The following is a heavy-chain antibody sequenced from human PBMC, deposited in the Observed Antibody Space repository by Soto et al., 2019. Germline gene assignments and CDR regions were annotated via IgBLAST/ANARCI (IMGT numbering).Heavy chain of an antibody. CDR1: GYTFTSYG. D-gene: IGHD3-3*01. Sequence: ASVKVSCKASGYTFTSYGISWVRQAPGQGLEWMGWISAYNGNTNYAQKLQGRVTMTTDTSMSTAYMELRSLRSDDTAVYYCARGEGVTIFGVVIIPPDYYYGMDVWGQGTTVTVSS. CDR3: ARGEGVTIFGVVIIPPDYYYGMDV. CDR2: ISAYNGNT. V-gene: IGHV1-18*01. J-gene: IGHJ6*02.